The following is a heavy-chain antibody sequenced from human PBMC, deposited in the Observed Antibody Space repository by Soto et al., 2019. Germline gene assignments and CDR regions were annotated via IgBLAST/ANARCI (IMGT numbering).Heavy chain of an antibody. Sequence: GGSLRLSCAASGFTFDDYAMHWVRQAPGKGLEWVSGISWNSGSIGYADSVKGRFTISRDNAKNSLYLQMNSLRAEDTALYYCAKDSQLLWFGELTSFDYWGQGTLVTVSS. J-gene: IGHJ4*02. D-gene: IGHD3-10*01. CDR1: GFTFDDYA. CDR2: ISWNSGSI. V-gene: IGHV3-9*01. CDR3: AKDSQLLWFGELTSFDY.